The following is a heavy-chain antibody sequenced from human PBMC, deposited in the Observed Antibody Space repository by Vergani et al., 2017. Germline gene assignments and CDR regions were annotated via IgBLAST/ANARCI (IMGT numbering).Heavy chain of an antibody. CDR3: ARTPGYCSGGSCLFDY. CDR2: INHSGST. CDR1: GGSFSGYY. Sequence: QVQLQQWGAGLLKPSETLSLTCAVYGGSFSGYYWSWIRQPPGKGLEWIGEINHSGSTNYNPSLKSRVTISVDTSKNQFSLKLSSVTAADTAVYYCARTPGYCSGGSCLFDYWGQGTLVTVSS. V-gene: IGHV4-34*01. D-gene: IGHD2-15*01. J-gene: IGHJ4*02.